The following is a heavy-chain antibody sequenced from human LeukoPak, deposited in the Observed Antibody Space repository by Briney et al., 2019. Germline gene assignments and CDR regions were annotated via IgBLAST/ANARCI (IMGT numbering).Heavy chain of an antibody. D-gene: IGHD6-6*01. CDR2: INHSGST. V-gene: IGHV4-34*01. Sequence: KPSETLSLNLAVYGGSFSGYYWSLIRPPPGKGLEGIGEINHSGSTNYNPSLKSRVTISVDTSKNQFSLKLSSVTAADTAVYYCVRGEQLVAVFDYWGQGTLVTVSS. CDR3: VRGEQLVAVFDY. J-gene: IGHJ4*02. CDR1: GGSFSGYY.